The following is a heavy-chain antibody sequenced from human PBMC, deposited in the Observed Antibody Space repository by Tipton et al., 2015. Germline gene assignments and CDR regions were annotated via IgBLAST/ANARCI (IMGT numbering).Heavy chain of an antibody. CDR1: GFTFGDFT. CDR3: TRDGADVLGAYWTFDI. V-gene: IGHV3-49*03. Sequence: SLRLSCTTSGFTFGDFTMTWFRRAPGKGLEWVSFIRSKAYGGTTEYAASVKGRFTISRDDSKSIAYLQMNSLKTEDTAVYYCTRDGADVLGAYWTFDIWGQGTMVAVSS. D-gene: IGHD2-8*02. J-gene: IGHJ3*02. CDR2: IRSKAYGGTT.